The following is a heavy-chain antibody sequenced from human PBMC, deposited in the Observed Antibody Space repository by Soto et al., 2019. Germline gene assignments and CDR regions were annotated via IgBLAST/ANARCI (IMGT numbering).Heavy chain of an antibody. D-gene: IGHD6-13*01. V-gene: IGHV4-31*03. Sequence: QVQLQESGPGLVKPSQTLSLTCTVSGGSISSGGYYWSWIRQHPGKGLEWIGYIYYSGSTYYNPSRKSRVTIPVDTSKNQFSLKLSSVTAADTAVYYCARESIAAAGTYYYYYGMDVWGQGTTVTVSS. CDR1: GGSISSGGYY. CDR3: ARESIAAAGTYYYYYGMDV. CDR2: IYYSGST. J-gene: IGHJ6*02.